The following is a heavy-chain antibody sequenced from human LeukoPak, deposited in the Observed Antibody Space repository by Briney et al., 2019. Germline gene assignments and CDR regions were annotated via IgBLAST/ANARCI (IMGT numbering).Heavy chain of an antibody. CDR3: TRRIGSSAYSDY. CDR2: IYPDDSDT. CDR1: GYIFTNYW. J-gene: IGHJ4*02. V-gene: IGHV5-51*01. D-gene: IGHD6-25*01. Sequence: GESLKISCKGSGYIFTNYWIDWVRQMPGKRLEWMGSIYPDDSDTRYSPSFQGQVTISADKSISTANLQWSSLKASDTAMYYCTRRIGSSAYSDYWGQGTLVTVSS.